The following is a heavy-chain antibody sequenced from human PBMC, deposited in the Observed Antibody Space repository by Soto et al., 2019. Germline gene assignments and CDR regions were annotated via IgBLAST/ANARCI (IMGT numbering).Heavy chain of an antibody. V-gene: IGHV1-3*01. D-gene: IGHD6-13*01. Sequence: ASVKVSCKASGYTFTSYAMHWVRQAPGQRLEWMGWINAGNGNTKYSQKFQGRVTITRDTSASTAYMELSSLRSEDTAVYYCARARNGHTDSSSGYFPHSYMDVWGKGTTVTVSS. CDR2: INAGNGNT. J-gene: IGHJ6*03. CDR1: GYTFTSYA. CDR3: ARARNGHTDSSSGYFPHSYMDV.